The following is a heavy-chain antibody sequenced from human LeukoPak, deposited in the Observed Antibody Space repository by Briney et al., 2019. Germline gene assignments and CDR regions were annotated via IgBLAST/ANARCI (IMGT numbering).Heavy chain of an antibody. CDR1: GGSISSCTYS. D-gene: IGHD3-3*01. CDR3: AGDFWSGYYFRD. CDR2: FSCSGST. Sequence: SETLSLTCSVSGGSISSCTYSWGWIRQPPGKGLEWIGSFSCSGSTYYNPSLKSRVTISVDTSKNQFSLKLSSVTAADTAVYYCAGDFWSGYYFRDWGQGTLVTVSS. V-gene: IGHV4-39*07. J-gene: IGHJ4*02.